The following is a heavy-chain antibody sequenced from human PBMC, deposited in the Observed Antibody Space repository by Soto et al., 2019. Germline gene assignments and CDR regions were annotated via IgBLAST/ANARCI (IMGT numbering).Heavy chain of an antibody. CDR3: ALCSGGSCYSFVSLDAFDI. Sequence: GGSLRLSCAASGFTFSSYAMSWVRQAPGKGLEWVSAISGSGGSTYYADSVKGRFTISRDNSKNTLYLQMNSLRAEDTAVYYCALCSGGSCYSFVSLDAFDIWGQGTMVTVSS. CDR1: GFTFSSYA. J-gene: IGHJ3*02. V-gene: IGHV3-23*01. D-gene: IGHD2-15*01. CDR2: ISGSGGST.